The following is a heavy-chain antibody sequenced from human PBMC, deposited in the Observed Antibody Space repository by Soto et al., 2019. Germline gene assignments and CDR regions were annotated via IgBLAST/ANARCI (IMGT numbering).Heavy chain of an antibody. J-gene: IGHJ4*02. CDR2: IWYDGSSE. Sequence: QVQLVESGGGVVQPGRSLRLSCAASGFTFNRYGMHWVRQAPGKGLEWVAVIWYDGSSEYYADSVKGRFTISRDNSKNTLFLQINSLRAEDTAVYYCARGVDYFDYWGQGTLVTVSS. CDR3: ARGVDYFDY. V-gene: IGHV3-33*01. CDR1: GFTFNRYG.